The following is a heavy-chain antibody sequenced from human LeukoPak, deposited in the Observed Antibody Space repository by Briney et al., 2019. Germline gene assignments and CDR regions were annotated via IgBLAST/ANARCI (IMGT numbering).Heavy chain of an antibody. D-gene: IGHD3-22*01. CDR3: ARATWLPVGLYYYDSSGYYYYFDS. Sequence: SEALSLTCTVSGGSISSYYWSWIRQPPGKGLEWIGYIYYSGSTNYNPSLKSRVTISVDTSKNQFSLKLSSVTAADTAVYYCARATWLPVGLYYYDSSGYYYYFDSWGQGTLVTVSS. V-gene: IGHV4-59*01. CDR1: GGSISSYY. CDR2: IYYSGST. J-gene: IGHJ4*02.